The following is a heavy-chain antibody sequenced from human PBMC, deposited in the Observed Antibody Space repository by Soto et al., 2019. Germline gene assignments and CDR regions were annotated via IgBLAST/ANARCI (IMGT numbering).Heavy chain of an antibody. V-gene: IGHV3-7*05. J-gene: IGHJ3*01. CDR1: GFTFSSYW. D-gene: IGHD6-13*01. CDR3: ARDVSPGSSIWYFDAFDL. CDR2: IKKDESKK. Sequence: EERLVESGGGLVQPGGSLRLSCAASGFTFSSYWMTWVRQAPGKGLEWVANIKKDESKKSYLDSVRGRFTISRDNANNSLYLQMDRLTAEDTALYYCARDVSPGSSIWYFDAFDLWGQGTMVTVSS.